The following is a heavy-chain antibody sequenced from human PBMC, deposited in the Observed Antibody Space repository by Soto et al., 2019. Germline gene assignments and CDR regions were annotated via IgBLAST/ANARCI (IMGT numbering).Heavy chain of an antibody. D-gene: IGHD1-1*01. CDR1: GGSISSGGYY. Sequence: QVQLQESGPGLVKPSQTLSLTCTVSGGSISSGGYYWSWIRQHPGKGLEWIGSIYDSGSTYYNPSRKIRVTIALDASNNQLSLKLASVTAADTAMYYCARGGTRAYFHHWGQGTLVTVSS. CDR2: IYDSGST. V-gene: IGHV4-31*03. J-gene: IGHJ1*01. CDR3: ARGGTRAYFHH.